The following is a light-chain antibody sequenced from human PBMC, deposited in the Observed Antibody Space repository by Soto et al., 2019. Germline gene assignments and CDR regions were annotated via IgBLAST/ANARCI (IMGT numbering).Light chain of an antibody. J-gene: IGKJ1*01. CDR1: QSISTY. CDR3: QQYNTYSRA. V-gene: IGKV1-5*03. CDR2: KTS. Sequence: IQMTQSPSTLSASVGDRVTITCRASQSISTYLAWYQQKPGKAPKLLIYKTSSLESGVPSRFSGSGSGTEFTLTISSLQPDDCATYYCQQYNTYSRAFGQGTKVEIK.